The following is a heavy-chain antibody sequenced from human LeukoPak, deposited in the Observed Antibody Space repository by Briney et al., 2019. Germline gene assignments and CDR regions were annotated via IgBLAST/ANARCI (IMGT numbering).Heavy chain of an antibody. CDR3: ARGRGKVARLMDY. V-gene: IGHV4-39*01. D-gene: IGHD2-15*01. CDR1: GDAITSDKYY. J-gene: IGHJ4*02. CDR2: IHHSGST. Sequence: SETLSLTCTVSGDAITSDKYYWGWIRQPPGKGLEWIGNIHHSGSTYYSPSLKSRVTISVDTSKNQFSLRLNSVTAADTAIYYCARGRGKVARLMDYWGQGTLVTVSS.